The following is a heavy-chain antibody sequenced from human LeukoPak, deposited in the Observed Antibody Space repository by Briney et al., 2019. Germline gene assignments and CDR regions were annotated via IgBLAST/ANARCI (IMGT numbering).Heavy chain of an antibody. CDR2: ISSSSSYT. V-gene: IGHV3-11*06. CDR1: GFTFSDYY. D-gene: IGHD2-2*01. CDR3: ARWPYCSSTSCYYYYGMDV. J-gene: IGHJ6*02. Sequence: GGSLRLSCAASGFTFSDYYMSWIRQAPGKGLEWVSYISSSSSYTNYADSVKGRFTISRDNAKNSLYLQMNSLRAEDTAVYYCARWPYCSSTSCYYYYGMDVWGQGTTVTVSS.